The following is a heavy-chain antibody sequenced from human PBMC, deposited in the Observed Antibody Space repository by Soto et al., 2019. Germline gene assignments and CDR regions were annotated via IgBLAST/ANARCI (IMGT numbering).Heavy chain of an antibody. D-gene: IGHD4-4*01. J-gene: IGHJ6*04. CDR2: IYYSGST. V-gene: IGHV4-61*01. CDR1: GGSVSRGSYY. CDR3: ARESWGDGSNSSYGMAV. Sequence: SETLSLTCTVSGGSVSRGSYYWSWIRQPPGKGLEWIGYIYYSGSTNYNPSLKSRVTISVDTSKNQFSLKLSSVTAADTAVYYCARESWGDGSNSSYGMAVSGKGPTVTLSS.